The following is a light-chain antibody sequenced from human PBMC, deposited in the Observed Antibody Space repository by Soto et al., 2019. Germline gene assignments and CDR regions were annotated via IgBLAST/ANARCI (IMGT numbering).Light chain of an antibody. CDR2: GAS. CDR3: QQRSKWRT. CDR1: QSVSSN. Sequence: EIVITQSPATLSVSPGERAALSCRASQSVSSNLSWYLQKPVHAPRLLIYGASCRATGIPDRFSGSGSGTDFTLTISSLEPEDFAVYYCQQRSKWRTFGQGTKVDIK. V-gene: IGKV3-11*01. J-gene: IGKJ1*01.